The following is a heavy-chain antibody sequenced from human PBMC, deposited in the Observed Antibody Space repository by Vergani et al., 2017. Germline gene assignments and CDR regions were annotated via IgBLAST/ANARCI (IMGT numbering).Heavy chain of an antibody. CDR3: ARDREGKRRITMVRGVIGWFDP. CDR1: GFTFSSYS. D-gene: IGHD3-10*01. Sequence: EVQLLESGGGLVQPGGSLRLSCAASGFTFSSYSMNWVRQAPGKGLEWVSYISSSSSTIYYADSVKGRFTISRDNAKNSLYLQMNSLRAEDTAVYYCARDREGKRRITMVRGVIGWFDPWGQGTLVTVSS. CDR2: ISSSSSTI. V-gene: IGHV3-48*01. J-gene: IGHJ5*02.